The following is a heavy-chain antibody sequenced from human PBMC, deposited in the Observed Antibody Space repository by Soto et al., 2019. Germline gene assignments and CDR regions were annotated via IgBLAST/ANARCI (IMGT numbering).Heavy chain of an antibody. Sequence: PGESLKISCKSSGYIFTTYWIAWVRQMPGKGLEWMGIIYPDDSETRYSPSFQGQVTISADKSTSTAYLQWSSLKASDTAVYYCARGLKRRQGNNWFDPWGQGTLVTVPQ. CDR2: IYPDDSET. J-gene: IGHJ5*02. CDR3: ARGLKRRQGNNWFDP. D-gene: IGHD6-25*01. CDR1: GYIFTTYW. V-gene: IGHV5-51*01.